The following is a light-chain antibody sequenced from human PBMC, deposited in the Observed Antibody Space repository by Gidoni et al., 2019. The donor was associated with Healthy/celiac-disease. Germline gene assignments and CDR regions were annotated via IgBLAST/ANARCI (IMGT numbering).Light chain of an antibody. J-gene: IGKJ2*01. CDR1: QSVSSSY. CDR2: GAS. CDR3: QQYGT. V-gene: IGKV3-20*01. Sequence: EIVLTQSPGTLSLSPGERATLSCRASQSVSSSYLAWYQQKPGQAPRLLIYGASSRATGIPDRFSGSGSGTDFTLTISRLEPEDFAVYYCQQYGTCXXXTKLEIK.